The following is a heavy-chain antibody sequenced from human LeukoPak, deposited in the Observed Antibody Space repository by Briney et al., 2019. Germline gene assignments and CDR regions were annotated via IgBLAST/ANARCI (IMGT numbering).Heavy chain of an antibody. J-gene: IGHJ4*02. CDR3: AKDPDY. Sequence: TGGSLRLSCAASGFTFSSYGMHWVRQAPGKRLEWVAVISYDGSNKYYADSVKGRFTISRDNSKNTLYLQMNSLRAEDTAVYYCAKDPDYWGQRTLVTVSS. CDR2: ISYDGSNK. V-gene: IGHV3-30*18. CDR1: GFTFSSYG.